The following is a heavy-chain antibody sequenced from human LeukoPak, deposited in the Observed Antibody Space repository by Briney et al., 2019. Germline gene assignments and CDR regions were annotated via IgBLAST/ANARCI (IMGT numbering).Heavy chain of an antibody. CDR2: INPNSGGT. CDR3: ARSHWLVDYYYGMDV. D-gene: IGHD6-6*01. CDR1: GYTFTGYY. Sequence: GASVKVSCKASGYTFTGYYMHWVRQAPGQGLEWMGWINPNSGGTNYAQKFQGRVTMTRDTSISTAYMELSRLRSDDTAVYYCARSHWLVDYYYGMDVWGQGTTVAVSS. V-gene: IGHV1-2*02. J-gene: IGHJ6*02.